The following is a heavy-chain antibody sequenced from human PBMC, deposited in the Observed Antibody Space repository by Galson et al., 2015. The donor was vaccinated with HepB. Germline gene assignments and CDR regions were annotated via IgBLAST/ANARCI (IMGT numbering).Heavy chain of an antibody. Sequence: SVKVSCKASTSISTDYGISWVRQAPGQGLEWMGWVHASNGHTNYAKRLRGRVTMTIDTSTSTAYMELRSLTFGDTAVYFCARGDVVVVTGDIHAFDIWGQGTMVTVSS. J-gene: IGHJ3*02. D-gene: IGHD2-2*01. CDR1: TSISTDYG. V-gene: IGHV1-18*04. CDR3: ARGDVVVVTGDIHAFDI. CDR2: VHASNGHT.